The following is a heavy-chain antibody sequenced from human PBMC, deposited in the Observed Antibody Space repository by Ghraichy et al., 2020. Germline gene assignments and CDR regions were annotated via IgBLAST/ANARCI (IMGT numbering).Heavy chain of an antibody. CDR3: AGGYCSSTSCYRENWFDP. CDR1: GGTFSSYT. D-gene: IGHD2-2*02. J-gene: IGHJ5*02. Sequence: SVKVSCKASGGTFSSYTISWVRQAPGQGLEWMGRIIPILGIANYAQKFQGRVTITADKSTSTAYMELSSLRSEDTAVYYCAGGYCSSTSCYRENWFDPWGQGTLVTVSS. CDR2: IIPILGIA. V-gene: IGHV1-69*02.